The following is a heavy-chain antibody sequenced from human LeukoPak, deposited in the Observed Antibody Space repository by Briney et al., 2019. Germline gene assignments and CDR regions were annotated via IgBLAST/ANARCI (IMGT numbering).Heavy chain of an antibody. J-gene: IGHJ4*02. D-gene: IGHD1-26*01. V-gene: IGHV5-51*01. CDR1: GYSFTSYW. Sequence: GESLKISCKGSGYSFTSYWIGWVRQMPGKGLEWMGIIYPGDSDTRYSPSFQGQVTISADKSISTAYLQWSSLKASDTAMYYCARSGEDIVGATFAPDYWGQGTLVTVSS. CDR3: ARSGEDIVGATFAPDY. CDR2: IYPGDSDT.